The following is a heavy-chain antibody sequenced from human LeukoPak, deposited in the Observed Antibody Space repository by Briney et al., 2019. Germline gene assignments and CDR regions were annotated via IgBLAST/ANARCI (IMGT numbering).Heavy chain of an antibody. CDR3: ATSWGIYSY. J-gene: IGHJ4*02. D-gene: IGHD3-16*01. CDR1: GFNFASNW. V-gene: IGHV3-7*01. CDR2: IKQDGSEK. Sequence: PGGSLRLSCAASGFNFASNWMHWVRQAPGKGLEWVANIKQDGSEKYYVDSVKGRFTISRDNAKNSLYLQMNSLRAEDTAVYYCATSWGIYSYWGQGTLVTVSS.